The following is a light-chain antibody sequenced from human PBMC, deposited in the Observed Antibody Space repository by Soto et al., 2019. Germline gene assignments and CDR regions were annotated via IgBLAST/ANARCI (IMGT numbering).Light chain of an antibody. J-gene: IGKJ2*01. CDR3: QQYGSSPGYT. Sequence: EIVLTQSPGTLSLSPGERATLSCRASQSVSSSYLAWYQQKPDQAPRLLIYGASSTATGIPDRFSGSGSGTDFTLPISRREPEDFAVYYCQQYGSSPGYTFGQGTKLEIK. V-gene: IGKV3-20*01. CDR2: GAS. CDR1: QSVSSSY.